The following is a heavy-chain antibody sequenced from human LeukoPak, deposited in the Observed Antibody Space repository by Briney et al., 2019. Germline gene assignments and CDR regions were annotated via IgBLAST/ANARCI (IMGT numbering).Heavy chain of an antibody. CDR1: GFTFSSYG. J-gene: IGHJ4*02. CDR3: ATMPTGYTYNYGFDH. D-gene: IGHD5-18*01. Sequence: PGRSLRLSCAASGFTFSSYGMHWVRQAPGKGLEWVAVIWYDGRNKNYADSVKGRFTISRDNSKNTLYLQMNSLRAEDTAVYYCATMPTGYTYNYGFDHWGQGTLVTVSS. CDR2: IWYDGRNK. V-gene: IGHV3-33*01.